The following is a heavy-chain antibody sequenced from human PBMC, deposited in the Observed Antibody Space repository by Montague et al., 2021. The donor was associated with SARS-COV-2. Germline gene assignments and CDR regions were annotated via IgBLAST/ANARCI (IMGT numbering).Heavy chain of an antibody. Sequence: SETLSLTCVVSGDSISTDNWWTWVRLPPGKGLEWVGEIYHTGSTKYKPSLKSRVSMSVDTSKDQFSLKLSSVTAADTAVYYCARHPLGYCSSTSCYVGWGQGTLVTVSS. CDR3: ARHPLGYCSSTSCYVG. J-gene: IGHJ4*02. V-gene: IGHV4-4*02. CDR1: GDSISTDNW. CDR2: IYHTGST. D-gene: IGHD2-2*01.